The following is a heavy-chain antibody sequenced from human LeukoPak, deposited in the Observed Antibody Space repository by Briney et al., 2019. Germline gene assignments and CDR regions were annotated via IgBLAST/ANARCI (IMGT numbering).Heavy chain of an antibody. CDR1: GFSFSTYG. CDR2: MSSSDDGR. Sequence: GGSLRLSCAASGFSFSTYGMNWVRQAPGKGLEWVSAMSSSDDGRYYAASVRGRFTISRDTSRSTLYLQMNSLRAEDAAVYYCAKAPVTSCRGAFCYPFDYWGQGTLVTVSS. D-gene: IGHD2-15*01. V-gene: IGHV3-23*01. J-gene: IGHJ4*02. CDR3: AKAPVTSCRGAFCYPFDY.